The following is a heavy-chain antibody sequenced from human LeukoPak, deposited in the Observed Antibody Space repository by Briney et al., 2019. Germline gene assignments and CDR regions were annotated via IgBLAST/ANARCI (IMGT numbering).Heavy chain of an antibody. CDR2: IYYSGST. D-gene: IGHD2-2*01. CDR1: GGSISGSSYY. Sequence: SETLSLTCTVSGGSISGSSYYWGWIRQPPGKGLEWIGSIYYSGSTYYNPSLKSRVTISVDTSKNQFSLKLSSVTAADTAVYYCARGDIVVVPAAIPFDYWGQGTLVSVSS. J-gene: IGHJ4*02. CDR3: ARGDIVVVPAAIPFDY. V-gene: IGHV4-39*07.